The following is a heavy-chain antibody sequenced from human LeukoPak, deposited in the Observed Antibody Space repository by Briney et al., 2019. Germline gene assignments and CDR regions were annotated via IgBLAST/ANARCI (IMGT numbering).Heavy chain of an antibody. V-gene: IGHV3-15*01. CDR3: TAGSGYSDFDY. Sequence: GGSLRLSCAVSGFTFSDAWMSWVRQAPGKGLEWVGRVKRKTDGGTTDYAAPVKGRFTISRDDSKNTLYLQMNSLKTGDTAVYYCTAGSGYSDFDYWGQGTLVTASS. CDR2: VKRKTDGGTT. D-gene: IGHD3-22*01. CDR1: GFTFSDAW. J-gene: IGHJ4*02.